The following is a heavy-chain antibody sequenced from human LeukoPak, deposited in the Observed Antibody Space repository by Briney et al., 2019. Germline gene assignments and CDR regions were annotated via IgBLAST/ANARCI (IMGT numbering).Heavy chain of an antibody. Sequence: GGSLRLSCAASGLTFSNYWMDWVRQAPGKGLEWVANIKQDGGEKNYVDSVKGRFIISRDNAKNSLYLQMNTLRADDTAVYYCARDGFGTGSNWGQGTLVTVSS. V-gene: IGHV3-7*03. CDR2: IKQDGGEK. CDR3: ARDGFGTGSN. CDR1: GLTFSNYW. J-gene: IGHJ4*02. D-gene: IGHD3-16*01.